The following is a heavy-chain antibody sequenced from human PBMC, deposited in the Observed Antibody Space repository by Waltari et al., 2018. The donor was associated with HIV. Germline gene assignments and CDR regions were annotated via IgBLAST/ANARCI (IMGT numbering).Heavy chain of an antibody. D-gene: IGHD1-26*01. J-gene: IGHJ4*02. CDR3: ARGVSGSYFDY. Sequence: QVQLVESGGGVVQPGRSLRLSCAASGFTFSSYAMPWVRQAPGKGLEWVAVISYDGSNKYYADSVKGRFTISRDNYKNTLYLQMNSLRAEDTAVYYCARGVSGSYFDYWGQGTLVTVSS. CDR2: ISYDGSNK. CDR1: GFTFSSYA. V-gene: IGHV3-30-3*01.